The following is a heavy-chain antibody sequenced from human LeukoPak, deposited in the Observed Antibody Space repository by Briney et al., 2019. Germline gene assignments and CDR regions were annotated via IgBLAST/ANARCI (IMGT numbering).Heavy chain of an antibody. CDR2: IKEDGSEK. CDR3: ARDLRAGGTWSYGVYFDL. Sequence: GGSLRLSCAASRFTFSDYYMTWVRQAPGRGLESVANIKEDGSEKNCVDSVKGRFTISRDNAKNSVYLLLNSLTPEDRAVYYCARDLRAGGTWSYGVYFDLWGRGTLVTVSS. V-gene: IGHV3-7*01. CDR1: RFTFSDYY. D-gene: IGHD4-17*01. J-gene: IGHJ2*01.